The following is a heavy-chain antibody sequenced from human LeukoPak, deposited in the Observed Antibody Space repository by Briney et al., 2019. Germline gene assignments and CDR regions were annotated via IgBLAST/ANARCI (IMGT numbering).Heavy chain of an antibody. Sequence: PSETLSLTCAVYGGSFSGYYWSWIRQPPGKGLEWIGYIYHSGSTYYNPSLKSRVTISVDRSKNQFSLKLSSVTAADTAVYYCARGTIVVVPQGGYYFDYWGQGTLVTVSS. CDR3: ARGTIVVVPQGGYYFDY. D-gene: IGHD2-2*01. V-gene: IGHV4-34*01. J-gene: IGHJ4*02. CDR1: GGSFSGYY. CDR2: IYHSGST.